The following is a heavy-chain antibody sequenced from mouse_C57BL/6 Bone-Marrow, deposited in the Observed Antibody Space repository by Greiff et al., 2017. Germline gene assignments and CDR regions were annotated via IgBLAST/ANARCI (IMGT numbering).Heavy chain of an antibody. V-gene: IGHV14-4*01. J-gene: IGHJ3*01. CDR1: GFNIKDDY. CDR3: TRIAY. Sequence: EVKLQQSGAELVRPGASVKLSCTASGFNIKDDYMHWVKQRPEQGLEWIGWIDPANGATEYASKFQGKATITVDTTSNTAYLQLSSLTSEDTAVYYCTRIAYWGQGTLVTVTA. CDR2: IDPANGAT.